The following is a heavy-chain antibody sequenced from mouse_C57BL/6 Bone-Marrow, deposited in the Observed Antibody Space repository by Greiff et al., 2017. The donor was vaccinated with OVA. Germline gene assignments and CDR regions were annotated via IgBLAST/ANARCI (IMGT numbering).Heavy chain of an antibody. J-gene: IGHJ4*01. CDR3: AATGYYAMDY. Sequence: VKLVESGAELARPGASVKLSCKASGYTFTSYGISWVKQRTGQGLEWIGEIYPRSGNTYYNEKFKGKATLTADKSSSTAYMELRSLTSEDSAVYFCAATGYYAMDYWGQGTSVTVSS. CDR2: IYPRSGNT. D-gene: IGHD4-1*02. V-gene: IGHV1-81*01. CDR1: GYTFTSYG.